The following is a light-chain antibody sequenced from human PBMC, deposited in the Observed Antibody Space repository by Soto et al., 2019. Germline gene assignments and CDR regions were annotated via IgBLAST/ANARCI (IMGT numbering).Light chain of an antibody. J-gene: IGKJ1*01. Sequence: EIVMTQSPATLSVSPGERVTLACRASQSITNNLAWYQHKPGQAPRVPMYDASTRATGVPASFSGSGAGTGFTLTISSLQSEDFALYYCQQYNNWPQTFGQGTKVDIK. CDR1: QSITNN. V-gene: IGKV3-15*01. CDR2: DAS. CDR3: QQYNNWPQT.